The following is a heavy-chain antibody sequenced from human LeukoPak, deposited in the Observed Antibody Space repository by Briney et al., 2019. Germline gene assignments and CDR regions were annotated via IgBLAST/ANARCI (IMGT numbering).Heavy chain of an antibody. CDR3: ARDLERYFDWLLSPADAFDI. CDR2: ISSGSTYI. J-gene: IGHJ3*02. Sequence: GGSLRLSCAASEFTFSTYSMNWVRQAPGKGLEWVSSISSGSTYIYYADSVKGRFTISRDNAKNSLYLQMNSLRAEDTAVYYCARDLERYFDWLLSPADAFDIWGQGTMVTVSS. V-gene: IGHV3-21*01. D-gene: IGHD3-9*01. CDR1: EFTFSTYS.